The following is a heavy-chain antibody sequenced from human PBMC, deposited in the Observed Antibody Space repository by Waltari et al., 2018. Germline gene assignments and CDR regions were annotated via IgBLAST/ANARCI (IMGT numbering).Heavy chain of an antibody. CDR1: GDSLMYNLYY. CDR3: ARDPTKGVYNWFDP. D-gene: IGHD3-10*01. V-gene: IGHV4-39*07. CDR2: IYYDGTT. J-gene: IGHJ5*02. Sequence: QPQLQESGPRLVKPSETLSLTCSVSGDSLMYNLYYWGWIRQPPGKGLEWIGSIYYDGTTHYNSSLKSRVTISVDPTRNHFSLEINSMTAADTAVYYCARDPTKGVYNWFDPWGQGILVTVSS.